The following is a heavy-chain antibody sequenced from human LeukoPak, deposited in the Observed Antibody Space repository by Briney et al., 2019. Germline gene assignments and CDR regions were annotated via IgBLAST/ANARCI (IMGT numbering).Heavy chain of an antibody. J-gene: IGHJ4*02. Sequence: PGGSLRLSCAASGFTFSSYWMSWVRQAPGKGLEWVANIKQDGSEKYYVDSVKGRFTISRDNAKNSLYLQMNSLRAEDTAVYYCATEGSSWYYYFDYWGQGTLVTVSS. CDR3: ATEGSSWYYYFDY. V-gene: IGHV3-7*01. CDR2: IKQDGSEK. D-gene: IGHD6-13*01. CDR1: GFTFSSYW.